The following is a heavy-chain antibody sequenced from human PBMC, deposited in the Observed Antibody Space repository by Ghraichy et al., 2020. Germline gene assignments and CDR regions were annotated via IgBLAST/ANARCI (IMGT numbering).Heavy chain of an antibody. V-gene: IGHV3-33*01. D-gene: IGHD2-2*01. CDR3: ARDVDTSSHFSRFDP. Sequence: GGSLRLSCATSGFTLSHYGVHWVRQAPGKGLEWVAVLWSDGSNKNYADSVKGRFTTSRDNSKNTVYLQMNSLRAEDTAVYYCARDVDTSSHFSRFDPWGQGTLVTVSS. CDR2: LWSDGSNK. J-gene: IGHJ5*02. CDR1: GFTLSHYG.